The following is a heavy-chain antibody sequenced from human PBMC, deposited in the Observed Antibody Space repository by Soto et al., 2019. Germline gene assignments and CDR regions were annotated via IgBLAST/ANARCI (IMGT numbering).Heavy chain of an antibody. V-gene: IGHV4-39*01. J-gene: IGHJ3*02. D-gene: IGHD3-10*01. Sequence: PSETLSLTCTVSGGSISSSSYYWGWIGQPPGKGLEWIGSIYYSGSTYYNPSLKSRVTISVDTSKNQFSLKLSSVTAADTAVYYCARGGVLLWFGELFFDAFDIWGQGTMVTVSS. CDR3: ARGGVLLWFGELFFDAFDI. CDR1: GGSISSSSYY. CDR2: IYYSGST.